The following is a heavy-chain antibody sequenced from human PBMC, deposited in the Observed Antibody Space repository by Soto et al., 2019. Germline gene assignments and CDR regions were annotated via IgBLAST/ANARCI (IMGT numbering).Heavy chain of an antibody. CDR1: GDSVSSNTAR. V-gene: IGHV6-1*01. J-gene: IGHJ3*02. Sequence: QVQLQQSGPGLLKPSQTLSLTCAISGDSVSSNTARWNWIRQSPSRGLEWLGRTYYTSKWSNDYAVSVKSRIIITPDTSRNQLSLQLTSVTPEDTAVYYCVRDRWGKAAFDIWGQGTMVTVSS. CDR2: TYYTSKWSN. CDR3: VRDRWGKAAFDI. D-gene: IGHD7-27*01.